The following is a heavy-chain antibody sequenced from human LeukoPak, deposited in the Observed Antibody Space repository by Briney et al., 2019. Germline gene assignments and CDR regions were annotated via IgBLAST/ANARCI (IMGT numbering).Heavy chain of an antibody. Sequence: GGSLRLSCAASGFTFSSYAMSWVRQAPGKGLEWVSAMSGSGGSAYYADSVKGRFTISRDNAKNSLYLQMNSLRAEDTAVYYCASFARGGPIAVAGANVNGMDVWGQGTTVTVSS. D-gene: IGHD6-19*01. CDR2: MSGSGGSA. V-gene: IGHV3-23*01. J-gene: IGHJ6*02. CDR3: ASFARGGPIAVAGANVNGMDV. CDR1: GFTFSSYA.